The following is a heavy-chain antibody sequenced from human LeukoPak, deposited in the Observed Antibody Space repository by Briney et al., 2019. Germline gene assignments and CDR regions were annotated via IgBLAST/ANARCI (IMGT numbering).Heavy chain of an antibody. V-gene: IGHV4-34*01. CDR3: ATSGGTLGPTNYFAY. Sequence: NPSETLSLTCAVYGESFSGYYWCWIRQPPGKGLEWIGEINHSGSTNYNPSLKSRVTISVDTSKNQFSLKLSSVTAADTAVYYCATSGGTLGPTNYFAYWGQGTLVTVSS. J-gene: IGHJ4*02. CDR2: INHSGST. CDR1: GESFSGYY. D-gene: IGHD3-16*01.